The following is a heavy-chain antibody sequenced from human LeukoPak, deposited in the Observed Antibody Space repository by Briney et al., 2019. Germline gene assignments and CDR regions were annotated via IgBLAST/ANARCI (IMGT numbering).Heavy chain of an antibody. CDR2: IHYSGST. Sequence: SETLSLTCTVSGGSISSYYWSWIRQPPGKGLEWIGYIHYSGSTNYNPSLKSRVTISVDTSKNQFSLKLSSVTAADTAVYYCARVRAAAGGFAYWGQGTLVTVPS. CDR3: ARVRAAAGGFAY. V-gene: IGHV4-59*08. D-gene: IGHD6-13*01. CDR1: GGSISSYY. J-gene: IGHJ4*02.